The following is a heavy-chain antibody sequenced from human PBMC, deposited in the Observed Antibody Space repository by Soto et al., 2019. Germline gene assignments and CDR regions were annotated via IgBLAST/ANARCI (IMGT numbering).Heavy chain of an antibody. J-gene: IGHJ3*02. Sequence: QLQLQESGPGLVKPSETLSLTCSVSGGSISGNNQYWGWIRQPPGQELEWMASIYYKGSTYERPSRKSRGAKSTDPSPNQFPLTLRSVTAADTGVYFCARHDPRIATTLDGFDIWGQGTRVTGSS. CDR1: GGSISGNNQY. CDR3: ARHDPRIATTLDGFDI. V-gene: IGHV4-39*01. CDR2: IYYKGST.